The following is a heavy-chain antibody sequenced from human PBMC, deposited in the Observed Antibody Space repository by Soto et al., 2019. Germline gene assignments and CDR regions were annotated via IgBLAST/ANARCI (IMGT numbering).Heavy chain of an antibody. CDR2: MNPNSGNT. D-gene: IGHD6-6*01. V-gene: IGHV1-8*01. J-gene: IGHJ3*02. CDR3: ARAYSSSCVAFDI. CDR1: GYTFTSYD. Sequence: QVQLVQSGAEVKKPGASVKVSCKASGYTFTSYDINWVRQATGQGLEWRGWMNPNSGNTGYAQKFQGRVTMTRTTSISTAYMELSRLRSADTYVYYCARAYSSSCVAFDIWGQGTLVTVSS.